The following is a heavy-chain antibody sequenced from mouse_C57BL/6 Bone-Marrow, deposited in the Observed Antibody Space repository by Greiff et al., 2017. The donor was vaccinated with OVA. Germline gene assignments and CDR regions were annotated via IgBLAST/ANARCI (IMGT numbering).Heavy chain of an antibody. CDR2: IRLKSDNYAT. D-gene: IGHD2-5*01. J-gene: IGHJ3*01. V-gene: IGHV6-3*01. CDR1: GFTFSNYW. Sequence: DVHLVESGGGLVQPGGSMKLSCVASGFTFSNYWMNWVRQSPEKGLEWVAQIRLKSDNYATHYAESVKGRFTISRDDSKSSVYLQMNNLRAEDTGIYYCTGDSNSFAYWGQGTLVTVSA. CDR3: TGDSNSFAY.